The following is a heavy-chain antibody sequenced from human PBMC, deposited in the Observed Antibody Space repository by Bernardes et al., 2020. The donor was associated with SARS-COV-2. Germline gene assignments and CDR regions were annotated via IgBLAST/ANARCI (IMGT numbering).Heavy chain of an antibody. V-gene: IGHV1-18*01. CDR2: ISGDTYKA. J-gene: IGHJ4*02. CDR3: ARDPKLLWFY. CDR1: GYTFTSYG. Sequence: ASLEVCCKASGYTFTSYGLNWLRQAPGQGLEWMGWISGDTYKATYAEKFQGRVTMTADISSTTFYMELRNLTSDDTGVYYCARDPKLLWFYWGQGTL. D-gene: IGHD3-10*01.